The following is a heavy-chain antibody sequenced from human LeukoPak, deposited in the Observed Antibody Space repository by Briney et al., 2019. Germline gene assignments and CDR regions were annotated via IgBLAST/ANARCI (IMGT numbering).Heavy chain of an antibody. CDR2: INSDGSIT. CDR3: ARATQWLVSPFDY. D-gene: IGHD6-19*01. Sequence: RGSLRLSCAASGFTFSSYWMHWVSQVPGEGLVWVSRINSDGSITTYADSVKGRFTISRDNAKNTLYLQTNSLRAEDTAVYYCARATQWLVSPFDYWGQGTLVTVSS. V-gene: IGHV3-74*01. J-gene: IGHJ4*02. CDR1: GFTFSSYW.